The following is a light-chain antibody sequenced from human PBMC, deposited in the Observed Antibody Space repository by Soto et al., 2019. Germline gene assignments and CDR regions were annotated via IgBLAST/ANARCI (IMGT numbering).Light chain of an antibody. CDR2: GSQ. Sequence: QSVLTQPPSMSGAPGQRVTLSCTGSNSNIGAGYGVNWYQQLPGTPPRLLIYGSQHRPSGVPDRFSGSKSGNTASLTISGLQAEDEADYYCCSYAGSSLVFGGGTKLTVL. CDR3: CSYAGSSLV. J-gene: IGLJ2*01. V-gene: IGLV1-40*01. CDR1: NSNIGAGYG.